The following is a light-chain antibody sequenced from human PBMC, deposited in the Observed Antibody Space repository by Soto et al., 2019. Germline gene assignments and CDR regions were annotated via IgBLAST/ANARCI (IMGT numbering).Light chain of an antibody. V-gene: IGKV3-20*01. J-gene: IGKJ1*01. CDR3: QQYSSSWT. CDR2: GAS. CDR1: QSVSSNY. Sequence: VLTHSPGTLSSSPGERATLSCRASQSVSSNYLAWYQQKPGQAPRLLIYGASKRATGIPDRFSGSGSGTDFTLSISRLEPEDFAVYYCQQYSSSWTFGQGTKVDIK.